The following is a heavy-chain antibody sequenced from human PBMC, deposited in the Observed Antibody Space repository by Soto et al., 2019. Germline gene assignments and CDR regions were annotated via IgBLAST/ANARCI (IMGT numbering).Heavy chain of an antibody. D-gene: IGHD2-2*01. CDR2: ISAYNGNT. V-gene: IGHV1-18*04. J-gene: IGHJ4*02. CDR1: GYTFTSYG. Sequence: ASVKVSCKASGYTFTSYGISWVRQAPGQGLEWMGWISAYNGNTNYAQKLQGRVTMTTDTSTSTAYMELRSLRSDDTAVYYCARGDIVVVPAALTPTYYSDYWGQGTLVTVSS. CDR3: ARGDIVVVPAALTPTYYSDY.